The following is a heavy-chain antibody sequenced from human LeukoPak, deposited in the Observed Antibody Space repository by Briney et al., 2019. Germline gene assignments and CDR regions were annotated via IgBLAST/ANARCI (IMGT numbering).Heavy chain of an antibody. J-gene: IGHJ4*02. Sequence: ASVKVSCKASGYTFTGYYMHWVPQAPGQGLEWMGWINPNSGGTNYAQKFQGRVTMTRDTSISTAYMELSRLRSDDTAVYYCARDARRQLVLFDYWGQGTLVTVSS. V-gene: IGHV1-2*02. CDR1: GYTFTGYY. D-gene: IGHD6-6*01. CDR2: INPNSGGT. CDR3: ARDARRQLVLFDY.